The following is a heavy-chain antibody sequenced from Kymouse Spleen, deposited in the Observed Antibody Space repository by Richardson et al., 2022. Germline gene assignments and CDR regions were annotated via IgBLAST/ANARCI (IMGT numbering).Heavy chain of an antibody. CDR3: ARERTGTRGYFDY. J-gene: IGHJ4*02. Sequence: QVQLVESGGGVVQPGRSLRLSCAASGFTFSSYGMHWVRQAPGKGLEWVAVIWYDGSNKYYADSVKGRFTISRDNSKNTLYLQMNSLRAEDTAVYYCARERTGTRGYFDYWGQGTLVTVSS. D-gene: IGHD1-7*01. V-gene: IGHV3-33*01. CDR1: GFTFSSYG. CDR2: IWYDGSNK.